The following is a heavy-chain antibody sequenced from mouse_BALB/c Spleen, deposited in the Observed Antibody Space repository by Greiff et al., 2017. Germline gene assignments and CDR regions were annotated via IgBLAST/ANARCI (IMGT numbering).Heavy chain of an antibody. D-gene: IGHD2-1*01. CDR3: ARAYGNYDYFDY. CDR1: GYTFTSYW. J-gene: IGHJ2*01. Sequence: QVQLQQSGAELAKPGASVKMSCKASGYTFTSYWMHWVKQRPGQGLEWIGYINPSTGYTEYNQKFKDKATLTADKSSSTAYMQLSSLTSEDSAVYYCARAYGNYDYFDYWGQGTTLTVSS. CDR2: INPSTGYT. V-gene: IGHV1-7*01.